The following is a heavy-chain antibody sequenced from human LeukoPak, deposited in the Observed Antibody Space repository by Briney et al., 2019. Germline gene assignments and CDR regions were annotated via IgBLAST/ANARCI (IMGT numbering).Heavy chain of an antibody. CDR1: GFTFSSYA. V-gene: IGHV3-23*01. Sequence: GGSLRLSCAASGFTFSSYAMSWVRQAPGKGLEWVSVIATSGETFYAESLRDQFTISRDNSKNTVFLQMSSLRAEDTATYYCANYKRGPTYYFESWGQGTLVTVSS. CDR3: ANYKRGPTYYFES. CDR2: IATSGET. J-gene: IGHJ4*02. D-gene: IGHD3-10*01.